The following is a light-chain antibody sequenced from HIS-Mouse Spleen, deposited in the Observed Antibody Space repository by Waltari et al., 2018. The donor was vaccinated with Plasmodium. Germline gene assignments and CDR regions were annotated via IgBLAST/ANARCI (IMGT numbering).Light chain of an antibody. J-gene: IGLJ3*02. CDR1: ELPKKY. CDR2: EDS. Sequence: SYELTQPPSVSVSPGQTVRITCSGDELPKKYAYWYQQKSGQAPVLGIYEDSKRPSGIPERFSGSSSGTMATLTISGAQVEDEADYYCYSTDSSGNHRVFGGGTKLTVL. V-gene: IGLV3-10*01. CDR3: YSTDSSGNHRV.